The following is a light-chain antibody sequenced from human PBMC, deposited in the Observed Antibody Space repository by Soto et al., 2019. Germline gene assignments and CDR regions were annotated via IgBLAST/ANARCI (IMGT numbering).Light chain of an antibody. J-gene: IGKJ2*01. CDR3: QQYNTWPYT. V-gene: IGKV3-15*01. CDR1: QSVSSN. Sequence: EIVMTQSPATLSVSPGARATLSCRASQSVSSNLAWYQQKPGQAPRLLMYGASSRATGIPARFSGSGSGTQCTLTISSLQSEDFAVYHCQQYNTWPYTFGQGTKLEIK. CDR2: GAS.